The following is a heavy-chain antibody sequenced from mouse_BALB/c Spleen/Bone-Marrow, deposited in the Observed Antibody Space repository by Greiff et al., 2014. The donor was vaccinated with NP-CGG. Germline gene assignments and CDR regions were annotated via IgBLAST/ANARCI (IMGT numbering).Heavy chain of an antibody. CDR2: IDPANGNT. Sequence: EVQLQQSGAELVKPGASVKLSCTASGFNIKDTYMHWVKQRPEQSLEWIGRIDPANGNTKYDPKFQGKATITADTSSNTAYLQLSSLTSEDTAVYYCATYYYGYYFDYWGQGTTLTVSS. J-gene: IGHJ2*01. V-gene: IGHV14-3*02. D-gene: IGHD1-2*01. CDR3: ATYYYGYYFDY. CDR1: GFNIKDTY.